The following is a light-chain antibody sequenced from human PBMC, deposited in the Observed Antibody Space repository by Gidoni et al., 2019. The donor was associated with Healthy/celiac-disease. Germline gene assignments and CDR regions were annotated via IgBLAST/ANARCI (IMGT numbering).Light chain of an antibody. CDR1: QVISNY. V-gene: IGKV1-17*03. CDR3: LQHNSYPPT. Sequence: DIQLTQSPSAMSASVGDRVTITCRASQVISNYLAWFQQKPGQVPKRLIYAASSLQSGVPSRVSGSGSGTEFTLTISSLQPEDFATYYCLQHNSYPPTFGQGTKVEIK. CDR2: AAS. J-gene: IGKJ1*01.